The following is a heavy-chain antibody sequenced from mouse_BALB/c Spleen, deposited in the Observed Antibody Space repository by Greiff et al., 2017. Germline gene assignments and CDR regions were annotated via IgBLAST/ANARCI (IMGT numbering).Heavy chain of an antibody. CDR3: ARRYDWYFDV. D-gene: IGHD2-14*01. V-gene: IGHV1S81*02. CDR1: GYTFTSYW. J-gene: IGHJ1*01. CDR2: INPSNGRT. Sequence: VQLQQPGAELVKPGASVKLSCKASGYTFTSYWMHWVKQRPGQGLEWIGEINPSNGRTNYNEKFKSKATLTVDKSSSTAYMQLSSLTSEDSAVYYCARRYDWYFDVWGAGTTVTVSS.